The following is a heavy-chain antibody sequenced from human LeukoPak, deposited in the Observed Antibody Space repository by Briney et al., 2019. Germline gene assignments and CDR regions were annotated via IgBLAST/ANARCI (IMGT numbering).Heavy chain of an antibody. CDR2: VIPILGIA. CDR1: GGTFSSYA. D-gene: IGHD5-12*01. CDR3: ANLARLPYYYGMDV. J-gene: IGHJ6*02. Sequence: GASVKVSCKASGGTFSSYAISWVRQAPGQGLEWMGRVIPILGIANYAQKFQGRVTITADKSTSTAYMELSSLRSEDTAVYYCANLARLPYYYGMDVWGQGTTVTVSS. V-gene: IGHV1-69*04.